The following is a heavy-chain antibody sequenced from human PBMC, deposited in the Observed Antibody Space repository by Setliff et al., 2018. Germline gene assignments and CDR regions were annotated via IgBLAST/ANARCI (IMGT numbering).Heavy chain of an antibody. CDR2: VYNYGNT. D-gene: IGHD5-18*01. Sequence: PSETLSLTCTVSGGSISPYFWSWVRQPPGKGLEWIGFVYNYGNTNFNPSLKRRVTMSVDTSKNQFAQNLRSVTAADSAVYYCVRDRTAYSYGLDVCGQGTTVTVSS. CDR1: GGSISPYF. CDR3: VRDRTAYSYGLDV. V-gene: IGHV4-4*08. J-gene: IGHJ6*02.